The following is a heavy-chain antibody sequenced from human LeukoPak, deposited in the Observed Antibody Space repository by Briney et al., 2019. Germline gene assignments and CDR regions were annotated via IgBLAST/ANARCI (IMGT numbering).Heavy chain of an antibody. J-gene: IGHJ4*02. CDR2: ISSSSSTI. V-gene: IGHV3-48*04. Sequence: GGSLRLSCAASGFTFSSYSMNWVRQAPGKGLEWVSYISSSSSTIYYADSVKGRFTISRDNAKNSLYLQMNSLRAEDTAVYYCARGGSYARSDFDYWGQGTLVTVSS. D-gene: IGHD2-2*01. CDR3: ARGGSYARSDFDY. CDR1: GFTFSSYS.